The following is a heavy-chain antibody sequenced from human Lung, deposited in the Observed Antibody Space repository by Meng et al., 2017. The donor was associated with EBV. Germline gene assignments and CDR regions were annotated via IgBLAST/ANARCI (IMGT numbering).Heavy chain of an antibody. CDR3: ANRREVRPYYFDS. Sequence: VYLKQPGQDMEKLSRNLSPTGPGSGSSFNNYYWSWIRLPAGKGLEWIGHIQTSGNTNYNPSLKSRITMSMDTSKNHFPLNLSSVTAADTAVYYCANRREVRPYYFDSWGQGTLVTVSS. J-gene: IGHJ4*02. V-gene: IGHV4-4*07. CDR1: GSSFNNYY. CDR2: IQTSGNT. D-gene: IGHD1-26*01.